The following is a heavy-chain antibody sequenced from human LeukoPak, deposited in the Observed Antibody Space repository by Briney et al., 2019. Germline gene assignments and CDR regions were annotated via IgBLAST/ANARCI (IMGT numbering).Heavy chain of an antibody. Sequence: PGGSLRLSCAASGFTFDDYSMSWVRQARGKWLEWVSGINWNGGSTGYADSVEGRFTISRDNANNSLYLQMNSTRAEDTALYYCARETSYGSRPYYFDYWGRGTLVTVSS. V-gene: IGHV3-20*04. CDR3: ARETSYGSRPYYFDY. D-gene: IGHD6-13*01. CDR1: GFTFDDYS. J-gene: IGHJ4*02. CDR2: INWNGGST.